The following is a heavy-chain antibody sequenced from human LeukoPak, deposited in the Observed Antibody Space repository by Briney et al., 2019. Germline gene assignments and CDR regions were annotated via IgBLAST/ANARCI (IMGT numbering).Heavy chain of an antibody. J-gene: IGHJ4*02. CDR1: GFTFSASG. D-gene: IGHD3-22*01. V-gene: IGHV3-23*01. Sequence: GSLRLSCAASGFTFSASGMHWVRQAPGKGLEWVSDISGSGGNTYYAHSVKGRFTISRDNSKNTLYLQMNSLRAEDTAVYYCAKDQLSSGYFAFFQFHEYYFDYWGQGTLVTVSS. CDR2: ISGSGGNT. CDR3: AKDQLSSGYFAFFQFHEYYFDY.